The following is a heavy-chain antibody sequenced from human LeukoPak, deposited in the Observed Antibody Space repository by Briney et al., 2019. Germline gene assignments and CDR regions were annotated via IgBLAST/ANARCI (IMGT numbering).Heavy chain of an antibody. CDR2: INTDGSHT. CDR1: GFTFSTYW. D-gene: IGHD6-6*01. J-gene: IGHJ4*02. Sequence: GGSLRLSCAASGFTFSTYWMHWVRQAPGKGLVWFSHINTDGSHTNYADSVKGRFTISSDNAKNTLYLQMNSLRAEDTAVYYCARFTAARPVYWGQGALVTVSS. CDR3: ARFTAARPVY. V-gene: IGHV3-74*01.